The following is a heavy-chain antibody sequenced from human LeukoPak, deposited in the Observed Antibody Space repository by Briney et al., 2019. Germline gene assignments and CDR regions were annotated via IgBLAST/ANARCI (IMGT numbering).Heavy chain of an antibody. J-gene: IGHJ4*02. Sequence: SETLSLTCTVSGGSISSYYWSWIRQPPGRGLEWIGYIYYSGSTNYNPSLKCRVTISVDTSKNQFSLKLSSVTAADTAVYYCARQHKPRGSPFDYWGQGTLVTVSS. V-gene: IGHV4-59*01. CDR1: GGSISSYY. D-gene: IGHD1-26*01. CDR2: IYYSGST. CDR3: ARQHKPRGSPFDY.